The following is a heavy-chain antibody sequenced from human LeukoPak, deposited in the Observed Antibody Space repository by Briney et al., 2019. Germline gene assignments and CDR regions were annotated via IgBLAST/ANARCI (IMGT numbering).Heavy chain of an antibody. D-gene: IGHD3-10*01. CDR3: AGNYYADAFDI. CDR1: GGSISTSNYY. CDR2: IDYSGST. Sequence: SETLSLTCTVSGGSISTSNYYWSWIRQPPGKGLEWIGYIDYSGSTNYNPSLKSRVTISVDTSKNQFSLKLSSVTAADTAVYYCAGNYYADAFDIWGQGTMVTVSS. V-gene: IGHV4-61*01. J-gene: IGHJ3*02.